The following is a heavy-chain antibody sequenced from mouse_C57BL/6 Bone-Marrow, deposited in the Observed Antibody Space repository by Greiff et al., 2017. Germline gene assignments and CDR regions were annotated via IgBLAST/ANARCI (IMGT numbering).Heavy chain of an antibody. CDR1: YTFTDYYM. D-gene: IGHD2-4*01. Sequence: VQLQQSGPELVKPGASVKMSCKASGYTFTDYYMHWVKQKPGKGLEWIGEIYPGSGNTYYNEKFKGKATLTADTSSSTAYMQLSSLTSEDSAVYFCARYDYDSFRWGQGTLVTVSA. J-gene: IGHJ3*01. CDR2: YPGSGNTY. V-gene: IGHV1-83*01. CDR3: RYDYDSFR.